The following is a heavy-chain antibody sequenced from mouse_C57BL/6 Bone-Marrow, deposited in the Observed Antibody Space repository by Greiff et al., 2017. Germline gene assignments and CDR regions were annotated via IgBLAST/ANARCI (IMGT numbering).Heavy chain of an antibody. V-gene: IGHV1-47*01. J-gene: IGHJ3*01. Sequence: VQLQQSGAELVKPGASVKMSCKASGYTFTTYPIEWMKQNHGKSLEWIGNFHPYNDDTKYNEKFKGKATLTVEKSSSTVYLALSRLTSDDSAVYYCARPSYDYGSSYPFAYWGQGTLVTVSA. D-gene: IGHD1-1*01. CDR2: FHPYNDDT. CDR3: ARPSYDYGSSYPFAY. CDR1: GYTFTTYP.